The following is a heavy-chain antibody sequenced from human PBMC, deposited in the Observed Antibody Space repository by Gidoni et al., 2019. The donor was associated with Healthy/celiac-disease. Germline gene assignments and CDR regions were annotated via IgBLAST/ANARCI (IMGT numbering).Heavy chain of an antibody. CDR1: GFTFSSYA. CDR2: ISYDGSNK. J-gene: IGHJ4*02. D-gene: IGHD5-12*01. CDR3: ARDYWRDGYNIDY. Sequence: QVQLVESGGGVVQPGRSLRLSCAASGFTFSSYAMHWVRQAPGKGLEWVAVISYDGSNKYYADSVKGRFTISRDNSKNTLYLQMNSLRAEDTAVYYCARDYWRDGYNIDYWGQGTLVTVSS. V-gene: IGHV3-30-3*01.